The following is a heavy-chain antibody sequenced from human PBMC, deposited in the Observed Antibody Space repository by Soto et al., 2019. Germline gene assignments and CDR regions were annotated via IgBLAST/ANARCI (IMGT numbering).Heavy chain of an antibody. D-gene: IGHD1-26*01. CDR3: ARFWARGSYPPSMYYFDY. Sequence: QVQLVESGGGVVQPGRSLRLSCAASGFTFSSYAMHWVRQAPGKGLEWVAVISYDGSNKYYADSVKGRFTISRDNSKNTLYLQMNSLRAEDTAVYYCARFWARGSYPPSMYYFDYWGQGTLVTVSS. CDR2: ISYDGSNK. V-gene: IGHV3-30-3*01. J-gene: IGHJ4*02. CDR1: GFTFSSYA.